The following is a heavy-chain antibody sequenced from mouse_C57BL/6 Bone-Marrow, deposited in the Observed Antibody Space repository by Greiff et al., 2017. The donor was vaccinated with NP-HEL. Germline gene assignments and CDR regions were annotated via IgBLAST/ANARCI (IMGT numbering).Heavy chain of an antibody. V-gene: IGHV1-64*01. Sequence: VQLQQPGAELVKPGASVKLSCKASGYTFTSYWMHWVKQRPGQGLEWIGMIHPNSGSTNYNEKFESKATLTVDKSSSTAYMQLSSLTSEDSAVYYCARGTAAQALYFDYWGQGTTLTVSS. CDR2: IHPNSGST. CDR1: GYTFTSYW. D-gene: IGHD3-2*02. CDR3: ARGTAAQALYFDY. J-gene: IGHJ2*01.